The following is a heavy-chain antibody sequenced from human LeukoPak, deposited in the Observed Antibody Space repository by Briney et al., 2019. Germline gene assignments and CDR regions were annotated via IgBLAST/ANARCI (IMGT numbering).Heavy chain of an antibody. Sequence: GGSLRLSCAASGFTFSSYAMHWVRQAPGKGLEWVAVISYDGSNKYYADSVKGRFTISRDNSKNTLYLQMNSLRAEDTAVYYCARDRTMYNWNQPSFDYWGQGTLVTVSS. CDR3: ARDRTMYNWNQPSFDY. V-gene: IGHV3-30*04. CDR1: GFTFSSYA. D-gene: IGHD1-20*01. CDR2: ISYDGSNK. J-gene: IGHJ4*02.